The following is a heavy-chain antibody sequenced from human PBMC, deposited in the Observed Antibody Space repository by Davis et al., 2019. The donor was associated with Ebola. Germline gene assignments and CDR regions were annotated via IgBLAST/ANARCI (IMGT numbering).Heavy chain of an antibody. J-gene: IGHJ5*02. CDR1: GGSISSYY. CDR3: ATHMTTVTTGWFDP. V-gene: IGHV4-59*06. CDR2: IYYSGST. D-gene: IGHD4-17*01. Sequence: SETLSLTCTVSGGSISSYYWSWIRQPPGKGLEWIGYIYYSGSTYYNPSLKSRVTISVDTSKNQFSLKLSSVTAADTAVYFCATHMTTVTTGWFDPWGQGTLVTVSS.